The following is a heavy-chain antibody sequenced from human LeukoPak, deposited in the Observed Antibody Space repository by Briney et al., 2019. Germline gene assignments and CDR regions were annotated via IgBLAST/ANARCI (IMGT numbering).Heavy chain of an antibody. CDR1: GRSISSYY. CDR2: IYHSGGT. Sequence: SETLSLTCTVSGRSISSYYWIWIRQPPGKGLEWIGDIYHSGGTNYNPSFKSRVTMSVDTSKNQFSLKLSSVTAADTAVYYCARACYSTGWYDYGLDVWGPGTTVTVSS. V-gene: IGHV4-59*01. CDR3: ARACYSTGWYDYGLDV. J-gene: IGHJ6*02. D-gene: IGHD6-19*01.